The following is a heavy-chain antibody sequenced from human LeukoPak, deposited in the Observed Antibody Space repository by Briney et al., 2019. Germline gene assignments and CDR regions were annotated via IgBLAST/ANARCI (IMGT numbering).Heavy chain of an antibody. CDR3: ARGNWESDFDY. V-gene: IGHV3-23*01. Sequence: GRSLRLSCAASGFTFSSYAMSWVRQAPGKGLEWVSAISGSGGSTYYADSVKGRFTISRDNSKNTLYLQMNSLIAEDTAVYYCARGNWESDFDYWGQGTLVTVSS. J-gene: IGHJ4*02. CDR2: ISGSGGST. CDR1: GFTFSSYA. D-gene: IGHD7-27*01.